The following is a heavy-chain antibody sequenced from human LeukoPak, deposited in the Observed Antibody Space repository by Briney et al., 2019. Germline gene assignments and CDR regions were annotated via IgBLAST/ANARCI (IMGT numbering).Heavy chain of an antibody. Sequence: PSETLSLTCAVYGGSFSGYYWSWIRQPPGKGLEWNGEINHSGSTNYNPSLKSRVTISVDTSKNQFSLKLSSVTAADTAVYYCARGSNFWSGYYRGYYYYMDVWGKGTTVTVSS. V-gene: IGHV4-34*01. D-gene: IGHD3-3*01. CDR2: INHSGST. J-gene: IGHJ6*03. CDR3: ARGSNFWSGYYRGYYYYMDV. CDR1: GGSFSGYY.